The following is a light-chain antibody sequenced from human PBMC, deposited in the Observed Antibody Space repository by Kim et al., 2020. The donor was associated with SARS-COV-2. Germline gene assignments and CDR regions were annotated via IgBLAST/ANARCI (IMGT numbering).Light chain of an antibody. J-gene: IGKJ2*01. CDR3: QQYKEWRPAHT. CDR1: QSVSFN. V-gene: IGKV3-15*01. CDR2: GAS. Sequence: EVVMTQSPATLSVSPGERATLSCRASQSVSFNLAWYQQKPGQAPRLLIYGASTRATGIPGRFSGSGSGTEFTLTISSLQSEDFAVYYCQQYKEWRPAHTFGQGTKLEI.